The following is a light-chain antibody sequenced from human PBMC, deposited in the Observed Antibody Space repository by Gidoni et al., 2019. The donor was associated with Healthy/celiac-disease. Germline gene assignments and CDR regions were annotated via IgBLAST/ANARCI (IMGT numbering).Light chain of an antibody. V-gene: IGKV3-15*01. CDR1: QSVSSN. CDR2: GAS. J-gene: IGKJ1*01. Sequence: EIVMTQSPATLSVSPGERATLSCRASQSVSSNLAWYQQKPGQAPRLLIYGASTRVTGIPARFSGSGSGTEFTLTISSLQSEDFAVYYCQQYNNWPPWTFSQGTKVEIK. CDR3: QQYNNWPPWT.